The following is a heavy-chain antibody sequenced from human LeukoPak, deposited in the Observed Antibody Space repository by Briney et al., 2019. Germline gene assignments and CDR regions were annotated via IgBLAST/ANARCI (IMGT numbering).Heavy chain of an antibody. CDR1: GFTFSSYE. Sequence: GGSLRLSCAASGFTFSSYEMNWVRQAPGKGLEWVSYISSSGSTIYYADSVKGRFTISRDNAKNSLYLQMNSQRAEDTAVYYCARGLKRATQLVSTWGQGTLVTVSS. CDR3: ARGLKRATQLVST. D-gene: IGHD6-13*01. J-gene: IGHJ5*02. V-gene: IGHV3-48*03. CDR2: ISSSGSTI.